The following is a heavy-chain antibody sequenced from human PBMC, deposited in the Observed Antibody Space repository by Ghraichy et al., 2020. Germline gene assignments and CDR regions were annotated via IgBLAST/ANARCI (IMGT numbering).Heavy chain of an antibody. V-gene: IGHV3-23*01. CDR1: GFTFSSYA. CDR2: IGGSGGST. D-gene: IGHD6-6*01. Sequence: GGSLRLSCAASGFTFSSYAMSWVRQAPGKGLEWVLAIGGSGGSTYYADSVKGRFTISRDNSKNTLYLQVNSLRAEDTAVYYCAKDEYSSIYYYYYGMDVWCQRTTATVPS. CDR3: AKDEYSSIYYYYYGMDV. J-gene: IGHJ6*02.